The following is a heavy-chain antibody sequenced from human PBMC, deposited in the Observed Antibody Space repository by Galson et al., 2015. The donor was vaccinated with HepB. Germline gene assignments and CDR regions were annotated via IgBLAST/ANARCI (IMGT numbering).Heavy chain of an antibody. J-gene: IGHJ2*01. CDR1: GGSISSGGYS. CDR2: IYHSGST. Sequence: TLSLTCTVSGGSISSGGYSWSWIRQPPGKGLEWIGYIYHSGSTYYNPSLKSRVTISVDRSKNQFPLKLSSVTAADTAVYYCARSRPYGDYDLTGDWYFDLWGRGTLVTVSS. CDR3: ARSRPYGDYDLTGDWYFDL. V-gene: IGHV4-30-2*01. D-gene: IGHD4-17*01.